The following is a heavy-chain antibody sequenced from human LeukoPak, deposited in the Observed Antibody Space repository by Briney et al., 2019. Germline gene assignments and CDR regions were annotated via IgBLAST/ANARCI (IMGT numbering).Heavy chain of an antibody. CDR1: GFTFSSYA. CDR3: ARASQINY. J-gene: IGHJ4*02. Sequence: GSLRLSCAASGFTFSSYAMHWVRQAPGKGLEWVAVISYDGSNKYYADSVKGRFTISRDNSKNTLYRQMNSLRAEDTAVYYCARASQINYWGQGTLVTVSS. V-gene: IGHV3-30-3*01. D-gene: IGHD5-24*01. CDR2: ISYDGSNK.